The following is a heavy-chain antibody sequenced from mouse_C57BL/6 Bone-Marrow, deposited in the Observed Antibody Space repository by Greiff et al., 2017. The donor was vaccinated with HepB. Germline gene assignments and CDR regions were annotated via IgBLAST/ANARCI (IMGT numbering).Heavy chain of an antibody. V-gene: IGHV1-87*01. D-gene: IGHD2-5*01. CDR2: GQGLEWIG. CDR1: YTFSRRVH. Sequence: QVQLQQSGPELARPWASVKISCQAFYTFSRRVHFAIRDTNYWMQWVKQRPGQGLEWIGAIYPGNGDTSYNQKFKGKATLTADTSSSTAYMQLSSLTADDSAVYYWAWRYSNYSYYYAMDYWGQGTSVTVSS. CDR3: ADDSAVYYWAWRYSNYSYYYAMDY. J-gene: IGHJ4*01.